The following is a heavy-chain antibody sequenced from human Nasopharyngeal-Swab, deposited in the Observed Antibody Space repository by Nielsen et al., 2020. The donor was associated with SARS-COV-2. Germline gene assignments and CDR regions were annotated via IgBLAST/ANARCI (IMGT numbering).Heavy chain of an antibody. V-gene: IGHV3-7*01. Sequence: PGKGLEWVANIKHNGSREFYVDSVKGRFTILRDNAKNSLYLQMNSLRVEDTAVYYCARERSWGGAFDIWGQGTLVTVSS. J-gene: IGHJ3*02. CDR2: IKHNGSRE. CDR3: ARERSWGGAFDI. D-gene: IGHD2-21*01.